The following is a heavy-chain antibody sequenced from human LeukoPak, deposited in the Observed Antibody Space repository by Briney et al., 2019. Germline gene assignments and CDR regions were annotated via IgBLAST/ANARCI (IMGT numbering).Heavy chain of an antibody. CDR2: ISGSGDST. CDR1: EFSFSSYG. D-gene: IGHD3-22*01. V-gene: IGHV3-23*01. CDR3: AKDVIIIIVVGHAY. Sequence: PGGSLRLSCAASEFSFSSYGMSWVRQAPGKGLEWVSAISGSGDSTYYADSVKGRFTISRDNSKNTLYLQINSLRAEDTAVYYCAKDVIIIIVVGHAYWGQGTLVTVSS. J-gene: IGHJ4*02.